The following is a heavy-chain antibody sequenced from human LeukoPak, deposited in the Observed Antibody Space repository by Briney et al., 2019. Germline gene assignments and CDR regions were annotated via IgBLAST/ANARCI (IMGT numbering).Heavy chain of an antibody. CDR3: ATSGAYSSSWYRY. J-gene: IGHJ4*02. CDR2: ISSSSSYI. Sequence: GGSLRLSGAASGFTFSSYSMNWVRQAPGKGLEWVSSISSSSSYIYYADSVKGRFTISRDNAKNSLYLQMNSLRAEDTDVYYCATSGAYSSSWYRYWGQGTLVTVSS. D-gene: IGHD6-13*01. V-gene: IGHV3-21*01. CDR1: GFTFSSYS.